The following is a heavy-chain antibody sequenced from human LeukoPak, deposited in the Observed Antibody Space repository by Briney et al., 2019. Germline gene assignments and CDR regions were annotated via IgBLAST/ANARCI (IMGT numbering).Heavy chain of an antibody. CDR2: INPNNGYT. CDR1: GYTFTAYY. J-gene: IGHJ3*02. Sequence: ASVKVSCKASGYTFTAYYIHRVRQAPGQGLEWMGWINPNNGYTSLPQRFQGRVTMTRDTSIITAYMELSSLTSDDTGMYYCARGPTLGLDIWGQGTMVTVSS. CDR3: ARGPTLGLDI. V-gene: IGHV1-2*02.